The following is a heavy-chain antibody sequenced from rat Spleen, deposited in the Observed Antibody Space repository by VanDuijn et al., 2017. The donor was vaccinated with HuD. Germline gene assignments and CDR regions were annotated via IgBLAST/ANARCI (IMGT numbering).Heavy chain of an antibody. CDR2: ISTGGGNT. D-gene: IGHD1-12*01. V-gene: IGHV5-27*01. Sequence: EVQLVESGGGLVQPGGSLKLSCAASGFTYSDYVMAWVRQAPTKGLEWVASISTGGGNTYYRDSVKGRFTFSRDNARSTLYLQMDGLRSEDTATYYCTTARNVPSYWYFDFWGPGTMVTVSS. J-gene: IGHJ1*01. CDR3: TTARNVPSYWYFDF. CDR1: GFTYSDYV.